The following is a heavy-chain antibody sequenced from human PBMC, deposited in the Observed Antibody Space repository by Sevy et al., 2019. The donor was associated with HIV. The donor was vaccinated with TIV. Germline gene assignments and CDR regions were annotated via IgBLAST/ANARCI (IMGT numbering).Heavy chain of an antibody. V-gene: IGHV1-24*01. CDR3: AAAREYYEDTSGYLDY. D-gene: IGHD3-22*01. CDR1: GYTLSELS. CDR2: FDPEDGET. Sequence: ASVKVSCKVSGYTLSELSMHWVRQAPGKGLEWMGGFDPEDGETVYAQKFQGRVTMTEDTSTNTAYMELSSLRSEDTAVYHCAAAREYYEDTSGYLDYWGQGTLVTVSS. J-gene: IGHJ4*02.